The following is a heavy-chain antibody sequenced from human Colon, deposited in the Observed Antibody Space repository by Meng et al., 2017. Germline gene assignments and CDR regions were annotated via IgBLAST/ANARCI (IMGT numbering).Heavy chain of an antibody. V-gene: IGHV4-31*03. CDR2: MYYTGNT. J-gene: IGHJ5*02. D-gene: IGHD3-22*01. CDR1: GGTIANGAYY. CDR3: ARVFYDSRGVNWFDP. Sequence: SETLSLTCTVSGGTIANGAYYWSWIRQLPGKDLEFIGHMYYTGNTYYNPSLKSRVSMSVDTSKNQFSVRLYSVTAADTAIYYCARVFYDSRGVNWFDPWGQGTLVTVSS.